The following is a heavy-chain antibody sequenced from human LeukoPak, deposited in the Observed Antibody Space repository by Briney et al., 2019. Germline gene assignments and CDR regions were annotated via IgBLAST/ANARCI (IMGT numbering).Heavy chain of an antibody. CDR3: ARGGWYFDY. V-gene: IGHV4-59*08. CDR1: GGSISSYY. J-gene: IGHJ4*02. D-gene: IGHD6-19*01. Sequence: PSETLSLTCTVSGGSISSYYWSWIRQPPGKGLEWIGYIYYSGSTSYNPSLKSRVTISVDTSKNQFSLKLSSVTAADTAVYYCARGGWYFDYWGQGTLVTVSS. CDR2: IYYSGST.